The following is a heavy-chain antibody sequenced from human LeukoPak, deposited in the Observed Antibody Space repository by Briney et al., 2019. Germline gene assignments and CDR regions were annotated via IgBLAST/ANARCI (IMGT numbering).Heavy chain of an antibody. CDR2: INWNGGST. Sequence: PGGSLRLSCAASGFTFDDYGMSWVRLAPGKGLEWVSGINWNGGSTGYADSVKGRFTISRDNAKNSLYLQMNSLRAEDMALYYCAKGDLLRGYYYKGAFDIWGQGTMVTVSS. CDR3: AKGDLLRGYYYKGAFDI. D-gene: IGHD3-22*01. V-gene: IGHV3-20*04. CDR1: GFTFDDYG. J-gene: IGHJ3*02.